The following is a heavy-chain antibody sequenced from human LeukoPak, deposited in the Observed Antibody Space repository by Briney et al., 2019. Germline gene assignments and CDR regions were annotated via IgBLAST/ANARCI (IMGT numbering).Heavy chain of an antibody. CDR3: ARARPVYCSGGSCYPDY. D-gene: IGHD2-15*01. J-gene: IGHJ4*02. Sequence: VASVKVSCKTSGYTFTSYDINWVRQATGQGLEWMGWMNPNSGNTGYAQKFQGRVTMTRNTSISTAYMELSSLRSEDTAVYYCARARPVYCSGGSCYPDYWGQGTLVTVSS. CDR1: GYTFTSYD. CDR2: MNPNSGNT. V-gene: IGHV1-8*01.